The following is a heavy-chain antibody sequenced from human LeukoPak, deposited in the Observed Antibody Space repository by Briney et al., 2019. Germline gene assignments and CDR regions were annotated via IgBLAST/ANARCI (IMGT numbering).Heavy chain of an antibody. CDR3: ARGDDYSTYFDY. V-gene: IGHV3-66*01. CDR1: GFTVSSNS. J-gene: IGHJ4*02. D-gene: IGHD5-24*01. Sequence: PGGSLRLSCAASGFTVSSNSMTWVRQAPGKGLEWVALIFGGGSRYYADSAKGRFTISRDTSKNKLVIQMNSLRAEDAAVYFCARGDDYSTYFDYWGQGTLVTVSS. CDR2: IFGGGSR.